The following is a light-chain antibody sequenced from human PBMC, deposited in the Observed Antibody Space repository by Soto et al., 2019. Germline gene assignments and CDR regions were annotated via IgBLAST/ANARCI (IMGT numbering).Light chain of an antibody. Sequence: EIVLTQSPGTLSLSPGERATLSCRASQTVRSNYLAWYQQIPGQAPRLLIYGASSRATGIPDRFSGSGSGTDFTLTISRLEPEDFAMYYCQQYGTSPTFGQGTRVEVK. V-gene: IGKV3-20*01. CDR3: QQYGTSPT. J-gene: IGKJ1*01. CDR2: GAS. CDR1: QTVRSNY.